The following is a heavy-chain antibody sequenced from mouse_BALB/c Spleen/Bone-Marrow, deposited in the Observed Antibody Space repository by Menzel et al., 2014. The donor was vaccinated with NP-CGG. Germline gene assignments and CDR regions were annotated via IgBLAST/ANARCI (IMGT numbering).Heavy chain of an antibody. CDR1: GFTFSSFG. D-gene: IGHD3-3*01. J-gene: IGHJ2*01. Sequence: EVNVVESGGGLVQPGGSRKLSCAASGFTFSSFGMHWVRQAPEKGLEWVAYISSGSRTVFYADTVKGRFTISRDNPKNTLSLQMTSLRSEDTAMYYCTRSRGNWDDFDYWGQGTTLTVSS. CDR2: ISSGSRTV. V-gene: IGHV5-17*02. CDR3: TRSRGNWDDFDY.